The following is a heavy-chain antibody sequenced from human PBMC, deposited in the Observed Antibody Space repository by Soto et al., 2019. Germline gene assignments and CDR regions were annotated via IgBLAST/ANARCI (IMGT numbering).Heavy chain of an antibody. CDR1: GGSISSYY. V-gene: IGHV4-59*08. D-gene: IGHD2-15*01. CDR2: IYYSGST. CDR3: ARRYGGTFDY. Sequence: QVQLQESGPGLVKPSETLSLTCTVSGGSISSYYWRWIRQPPGKGLEWIGYIYYSGSTNYNPSLKSRVTISVDTSTNQFSLKLSSVTAADTAVYYCARRYGGTFDYWGQGTLVTVSS. J-gene: IGHJ4*02.